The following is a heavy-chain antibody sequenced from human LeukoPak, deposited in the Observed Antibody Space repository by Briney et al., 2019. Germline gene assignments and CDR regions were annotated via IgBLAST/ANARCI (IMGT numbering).Heavy chain of an antibody. J-gene: IGHJ5*02. Sequence: PSETLSRTCAVYGGSFSDYYWSWIRQPPGEGLEWIGEINHSGSTNYNPSLKSLKSRVTISVDTSNNQFSLNLSSVTAADTAVYYCARTDYRAWGQGTLVTVSS. V-gene: IGHV4-34*01. D-gene: IGHD4-11*01. CDR2: INHSGST. CDR3: ARTDYRA. CDR1: GGSFSDYY.